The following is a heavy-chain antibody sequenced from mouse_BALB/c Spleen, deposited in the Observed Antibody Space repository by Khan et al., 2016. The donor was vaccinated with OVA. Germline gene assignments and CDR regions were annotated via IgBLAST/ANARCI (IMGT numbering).Heavy chain of an antibody. D-gene: IGHD2-14*01. CDR1: GDSITSGY. CDR2: MIYSGDT. Sequence: EVQLQESGPSLVKPSQTLSLTCSVTGDSITSGYWTWIRNFPGNKLEYMGYMIYSGDTYYNPSLKSRISITRHTSKNQYSLQVNSVTTEDTATYYCARSTYRYAFAYWGQGTLVTVSA. J-gene: IGHJ3*01. CDR3: ARSTYRYAFAY. V-gene: IGHV3-8*02.